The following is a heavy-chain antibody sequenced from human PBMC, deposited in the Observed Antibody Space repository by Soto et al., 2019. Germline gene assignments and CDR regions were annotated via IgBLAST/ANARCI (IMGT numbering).Heavy chain of an antibody. CDR1: GFTFSSYA. Sequence: GGSLRLSCAASGFTFSSYAMSWVRQAPGKGLEWVSAISGSGGSTYYADSVKGRFTISRDNSKNTLYLQMNSLRAEDTAVYYCAKEEYDYVWGSYRSHPYYFDYWGQGTLVTVSS. CDR3: AKEEYDYVWGSYRSHPYYFDY. D-gene: IGHD3-16*02. J-gene: IGHJ4*02. V-gene: IGHV3-23*01. CDR2: ISGSGGST.